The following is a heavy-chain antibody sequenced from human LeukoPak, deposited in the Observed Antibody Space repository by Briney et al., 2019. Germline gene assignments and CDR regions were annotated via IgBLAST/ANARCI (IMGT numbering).Heavy chain of an antibody. CDR1: GGSISSYY. Sequence: SETLSLTCTVSGGSISSYYWSWLRQPPGKGLEWIGYIYTSGSTNYNPSLKSRVTISVDTSKNQFSLKLSSVTAADTAMYYCARVVPAYCSSTSCYNLGEYYFDYWGQGTLVTVSS. CDR2: IYTSGST. J-gene: IGHJ4*02. CDR3: ARVVPAYCSSTSCYNLGEYYFDY. V-gene: IGHV4-4*09. D-gene: IGHD2-2*02.